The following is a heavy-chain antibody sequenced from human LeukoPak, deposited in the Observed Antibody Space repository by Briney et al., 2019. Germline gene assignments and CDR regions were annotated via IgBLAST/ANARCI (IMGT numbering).Heavy chain of an antibody. V-gene: IGHV5-51*01. D-gene: IGHD4-17*01. CDR2: VYPGDSST. CDR1: GYSFTSYW. J-gene: IGHJ6*04. Sequence: GETLKISCKGSGYSFTSYWIVWVRQMPGKGLEWMGVVYPGDSSTRYSPSLLGQVTISSDKAISTAYLQWRSLKASDTAMYYCAVTTVSPYYYYGMDVWGKGTTVTVSS. CDR3: AVTTVSPYYYYGMDV.